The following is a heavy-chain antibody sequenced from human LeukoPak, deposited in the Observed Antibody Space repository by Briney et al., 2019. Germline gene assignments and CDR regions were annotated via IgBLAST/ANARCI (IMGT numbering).Heavy chain of an antibody. J-gene: IGHJ5*02. CDR1: GGSMHSYY. V-gene: IGHV4-4*07. CDR2: INPSGST. Sequence: PSETLSLACTVPGGSMHSYYWTWIRQPTGKGLEWIGRINPSGSTNYNPSLKSRVTMSVDTSKNQFSLNVTSVTAADTAVYYCVRDPPSRQFDPWGQGTLVTVSS. CDR3: VRDPPSRQFDP.